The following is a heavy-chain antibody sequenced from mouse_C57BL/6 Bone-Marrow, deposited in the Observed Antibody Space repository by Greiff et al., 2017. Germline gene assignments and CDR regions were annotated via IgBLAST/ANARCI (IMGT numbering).Heavy chain of an antibody. D-gene: IGHD1-1*01. CDR1: GYSFTGYY. CDR3: AKAHYYGLDY. CDR2: INPSTVGT. Sequence: VQLQQSGPELVKPGASVKISCKASGYSFTGYYMNWVKQSPEKSLEWIGEINPSTVGTTYNQKFKAKATLTVDKSSSTAYMQRKSRTSEDSAVYYCAKAHYYGLDYWGQGTTLTVSS. V-gene: IGHV1-42*01. J-gene: IGHJ2*01.